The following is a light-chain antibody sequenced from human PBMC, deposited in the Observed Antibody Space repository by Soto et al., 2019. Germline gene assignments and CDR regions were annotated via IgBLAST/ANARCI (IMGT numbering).Light chain of an antibody. Sequence: EIVLTQSPATLSLSPGERATLSCRASQSVSGCLAWYQQKPGQAPRLLIFDASNRATGIPARFSGSGSGTDFTLTISRLEPEDFAVYYCQQYGGSPRTFGQGTKVDIK. CDR3: QQYGGSPRT. CDR1: QSVSGC. J-gene: IGKJ1*01. V-gene: IGKV3-11*01. CDR2: DAS.